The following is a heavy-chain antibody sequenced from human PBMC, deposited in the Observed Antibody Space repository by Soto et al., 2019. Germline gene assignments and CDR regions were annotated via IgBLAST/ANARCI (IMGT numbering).Heavy chain of an antibody. CDR1: GFTFSSYA. Sequence: PGGSLRLSCAASGFTFSSYAMSWVRQAPGKGLEWVSAISGSGGSTYYADSVKGRFTISRDNSKNTLYLQMNSLRAEDTAVYYCAKVLGDIVAPNSAHYYYGMDVWGQGTTVTVSS. D-gene: IGHD5-12*01. CDR2: ISGSGGST. J-gene: IGHJ6*02. V-gene: IGHV3-23*01. CDR3: AKVLGDIVAPNSAHYYYGMDV.